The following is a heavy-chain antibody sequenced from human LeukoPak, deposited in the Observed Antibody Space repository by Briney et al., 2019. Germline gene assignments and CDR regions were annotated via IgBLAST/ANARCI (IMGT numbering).Heavy chain of an antibody. J-gene: IGHJ3*02. D-gene: IGHD3-22*01. CDR2: ISSSSSTI. CDR3: ANDGAYYDINTYAFDI. V-gene: IGHV3-48*01. CDR1: GFTSSSYS. Sequence: GGSLRLSCAASGFTSSSYSMNWVRQAPGKGLEWVSYISSSSSTIYYADSVKGRFTISRDNSKNTLYLQMNSLRAEDTAVYYCANDGAYYDINTYAFDIWGQGTMVTVSS.